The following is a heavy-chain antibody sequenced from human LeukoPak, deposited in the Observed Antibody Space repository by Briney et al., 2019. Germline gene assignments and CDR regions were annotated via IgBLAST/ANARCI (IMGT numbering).Heavy chain of an antibody. Sequence: SETLSLTCTVPGGSISSYYWSWIRQPPGKGLEWIGYIYYSGSTNYNPSLKSRVTISVDTSKNQFSLKLSSVTAADTAMYYCARGGYGDYLDYWGQGTLVTVSS. D-gene: IGHD4-17*01. CDR3: ARGGYGDYLDY. J-gene: IGHJ4*02. CDR2: IYYSGST. CDR1: GGSISSYY. V-gene: IGHV4-59*01.